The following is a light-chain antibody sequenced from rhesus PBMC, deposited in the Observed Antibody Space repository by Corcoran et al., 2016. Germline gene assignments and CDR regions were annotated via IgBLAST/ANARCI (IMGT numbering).Light chain of an antibody. V-gene: IGKV1-74*01. Sequence: DIQMTQSPSSLSASVGDRVTITCRTSETVNNYLNWYQQKPGNAPKLLIYKASTFPSGVPSRFSGSGSGTDYTFTISSLQSEDVATYYGQHNYGTPRTFGQGTKVEIK. CDR1: ETVNNY. J-gene: IGKJ1*01. CDR3: QHNYGTPRT. CDR2: KAS.